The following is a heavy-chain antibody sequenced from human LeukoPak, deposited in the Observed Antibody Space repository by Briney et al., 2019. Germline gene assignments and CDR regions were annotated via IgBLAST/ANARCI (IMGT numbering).Heavy chain of an antibody. V-gene: IGHV3-23*01. D-gene: IGHD4-23*01. Sequence: GGSLRLSCAASGFTFGTYDMSWVRQAPGEGLEWVSSISYNGVATYYADSVKGRFTVSRHNAKNTLYLEMNSLRPEDTAVYFCARDVHGGAFDYWGQGTLVTVSS. CDR3: ARDVHGGAFDY. J-gene: IGHJ4*02. CDR2: ISYNGVAT. CDR1: GFTFGTYD.